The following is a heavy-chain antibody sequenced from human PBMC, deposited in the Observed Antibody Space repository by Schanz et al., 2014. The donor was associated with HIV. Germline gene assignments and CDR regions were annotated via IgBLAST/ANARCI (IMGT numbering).Heavy chain of an antibody. V-gene: IGHV1-8*02. J-gene: IGHJ5*02. Sequence: QVQLVQSGAEVKKPGSSVKVSCKASGGTFSNYAINWVRQATGQGLEWMGWMNPNSGNTGYAQKFQGRVTMTRNTSISTAYMELSSLRSEDTAVYYCAREVDIVVVPAAIVGWFDPWGQGTLVTVSS. CDR3: AREVDIVVVPAAIVGWFDP. CDR2: MNPNSGNT. CDR1: GGTFSNYA. D-gene: IGHD2-2*03.